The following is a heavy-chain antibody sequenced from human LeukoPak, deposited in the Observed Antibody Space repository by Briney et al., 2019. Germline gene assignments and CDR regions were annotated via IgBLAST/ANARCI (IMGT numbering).Heavy chain of an antibody. Sequence: SETLSLTCAVYGGSFSGYYWSWIRQPPGKGLERIGEINHSGSTNYNPSLKSRVSISVDSSKNQFSLKVSSVTAADTAVYYCARGSDTAAGLYWGQGTLVTVSS. CDR1: GGSFSGYY. V-gene: IGHV4-34*01. D-gene: IGHD6-13*01. J-gene: IGHJ4*02. CDR3: ARGSDTAAGLY. CDR2: INHSGST.